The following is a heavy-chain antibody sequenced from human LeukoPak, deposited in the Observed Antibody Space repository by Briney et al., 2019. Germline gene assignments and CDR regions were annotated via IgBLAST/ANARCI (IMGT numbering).Heavy chain of an antibody. J-gene: IGHJ4*02. CDR3: ARDRAREMVTTNINFDY. D-gene: IGHD5-18*01. CDR1: GFTFSSYW. Sequence: GGSLRLSCAASGFTFSSYWMSWVRQAPGKGLEWVANIKQDGSEKYYVDSVKGRFTISRDNAKNSLYPQMNSLRAEDTAVYYCARDRAREMVTTNINFDYWGQGTLVTVSS. CDR2: IKQDGSEK. V-gene: IGHV3-7*01.